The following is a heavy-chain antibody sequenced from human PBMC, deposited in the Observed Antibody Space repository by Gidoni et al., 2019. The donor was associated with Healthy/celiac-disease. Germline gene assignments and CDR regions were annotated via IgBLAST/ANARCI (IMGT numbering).Heavy chain of an antibody. CDR1: GYTFTSYY. Sequence: QVQLVQSWAEVKKPGASVKVSCTAYGYTFTSYYMHWVRQAPGQGLEWRGIINPSGVSTSYAQKFQGRVTMTRDTSTSTVYMELSSLRSEDTAVYYCARGAPYYDSSGLADYWGQGTLVTVSS. CDR2: INPSGVST. D-gene: IGHD3-22*01. J-gene: IGHJ4*02. CDR3: ARGAPYYDSSGLADY. V-gene: IGHV1-46*01.